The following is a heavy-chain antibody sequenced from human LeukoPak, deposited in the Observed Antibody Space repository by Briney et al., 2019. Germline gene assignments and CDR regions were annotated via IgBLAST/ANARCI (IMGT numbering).Heavy chain of an antibody. CDR1: GFTFGDYY. Sequence: GGSLRLSCAASGFTFGDYYMSWIRQAPGKGLEWVSFISSSGSTIYYADSVKGRFTISRDNAKNSLYLQMNSLRAEDTAVYYCARTGYSGSYLDYWGQGTLVTVSS. V-gene: IGHV3-11*04. CDR3: ARTGYSGSYLDY. CDR2: ISSSGSTI. J-gene: IGHJ4*02. D-gene: IGHD1-26*01.